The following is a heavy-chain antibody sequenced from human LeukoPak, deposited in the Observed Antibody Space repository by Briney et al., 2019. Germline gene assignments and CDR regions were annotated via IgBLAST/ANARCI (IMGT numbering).Heavy chain of an antibody. CDR3: GRRSSIATRLFDF. CDR2: IYPGDSDT. CDR1: GYSFTSYL. D-gene: IGHD6-6*01. V-gene: IGHV5-51*01. J-gene: IGHJ4*02. Sequence: GESLKISCKGSGYSFTSYLIGWVRQMPGKGLEWMGIIYPGDSDTKYSPSFQGQVTISADKSITTTYLQWSSLKASDTAIYYCGRRSSIATRLFDFWGQGTLVTVSS.